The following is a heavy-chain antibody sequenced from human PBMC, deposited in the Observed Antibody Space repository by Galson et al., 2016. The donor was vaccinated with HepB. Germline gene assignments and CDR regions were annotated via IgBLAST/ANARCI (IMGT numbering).Heavy chain of an antibody. J-gene: IGHJ4*02. CDR1: GFAFSSYG. CDR3: AKAEGLSASGYWLADS. CDR2: IWYDGNNK. D-gene: IGHD5-12*01. Sequence: SLRLSCAASGFAFSSYGMHWVRQAPGKGLEWVALIWYDGNNKYYAGSVKGRFTISRDNSRNTLYLQMSSLRAEDTAVYYCAKAEGLSASGYWLADSWGQGTLVTVSS. V-gene: IGHV3-33*06.